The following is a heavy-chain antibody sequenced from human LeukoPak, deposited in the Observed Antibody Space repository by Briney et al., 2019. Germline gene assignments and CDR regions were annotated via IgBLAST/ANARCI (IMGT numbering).Heavy chain of an antibody. CDR1: GFTFSSYW. V-gene: IGHV3-74*01. J-gene: IGHJ4*02. CDR2: INSDGRST. Sequence: GGSLRPSCAASGFTFSSYWMHWVRQAPGKGLVWVSRINSDGRSTFYADSVKGRFTISRDNAKSTLYLQMNSLRAEDTAVYYCAREEDSSIWYYYWGQGTLVTVSS. D-gene: IGHD6-13*01. CDR3: AREEDSSIWYYY.